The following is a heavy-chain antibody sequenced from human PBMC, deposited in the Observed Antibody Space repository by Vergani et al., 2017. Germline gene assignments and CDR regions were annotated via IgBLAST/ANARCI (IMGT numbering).Heavy chain of an antibody. D-gene: IGHD6-13*01. V-gene: IGHV4-31*03. J-gene: IGHJ4*02. CDR3: AREPGIAAAGVDY. CDR1: GGPISSGGYY. CDR2: IYYSGST. Sequence: QVQLQESGPGLVKPSQTLSLTCTVSGGPISSGGYYWSWIRQHPGKGMEWIGYIYYSGSTYYNPSLKSRVTKSVETSKNQFSLKLSAVTAADTAVYYCAREPGIAAAGVDYWGQGTLVTVSS.